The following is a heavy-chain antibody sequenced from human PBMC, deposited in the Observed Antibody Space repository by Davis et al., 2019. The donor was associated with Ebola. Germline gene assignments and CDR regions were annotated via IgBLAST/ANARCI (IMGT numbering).Heavy chain of an antibody. CDR2: ISSDSDYI. V-gene: IGHV3-21*04. D-gene: IGHD1-26*01. CDR1: GFTFSTYS. J-gene: IGHJ4*02. CDR3: ARDTWYSGDDNGGD. Sequence: GESLKISCAASGFTFSTYSMSWVRQAPGKGLEWVSSISSDSDYIYYADSVKGRFTISRDNAKNSLYLQMNSLRAEDTAVYYCARDTWYSGDDNGGDWGQGTLVTVSS.